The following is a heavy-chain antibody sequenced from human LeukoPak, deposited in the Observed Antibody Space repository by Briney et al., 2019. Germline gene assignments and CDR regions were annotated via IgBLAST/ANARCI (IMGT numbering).Heavy chain of an antibody. J-gene: IGHJ6*03. CDR3: ARGRELTTYYYYYYMDV. CDR1: GGSISSSSYY. CDR2: IYYSGST. D-gene: IGHD1-26*01. Sequence: SETLSLTCTVSGGSISSSSYYWGWIRQPPGKGLEWIGSIYYSGSTYYNPSLKSRVTISVDTSKNQFSLKLSSVTAADTAVYYCARGRELTTYYYYYYMDVWGKGTTVTISS. V-gene: IGHV4-39*07.